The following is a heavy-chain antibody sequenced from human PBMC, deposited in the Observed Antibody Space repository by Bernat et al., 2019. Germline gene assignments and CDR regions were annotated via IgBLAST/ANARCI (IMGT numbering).Heavy chain of an antibody. D-gene: IGHD1-26*01. CDR1: GGSISSYY. CDR3: ARDKVGATAWFDP. J-gene: IGHJ5*02. Sequence: QVQLQESGPGLVKPSETLSLTCTVSGGSISSYYWSWIRQPPGKGLEWIGYIYYSGSTYYNPSLKSRVTISVDTSKNQFSLKLSSVTAADTAVYYCARDKVGATAWFDPWGQGTLVTVSS. CDR2: IYYSGST. V-gene: IGHV4-59*12.